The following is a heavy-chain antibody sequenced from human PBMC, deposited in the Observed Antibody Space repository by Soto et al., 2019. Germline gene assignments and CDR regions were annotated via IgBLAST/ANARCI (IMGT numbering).Heavy chain of an antibody. V-gene: IGHV1-8*01. D-gene: IGHD5-18*01. CDR1: GYTFTSYD. Sequence: ASVKVSCKASGYTFTSYDINWVRQATGQGLEWMGWMNPNSGNTGYAQKFQGRVTMTRNTSISTAYMELSSLRSEDTAVYYCARGVVYSYQYWFDPWGQGTLVTVSS. CDR3: ARGVVYSYQYWFDP. J-gene: IGHJ5*02. CDR2: MNPNSGNT.